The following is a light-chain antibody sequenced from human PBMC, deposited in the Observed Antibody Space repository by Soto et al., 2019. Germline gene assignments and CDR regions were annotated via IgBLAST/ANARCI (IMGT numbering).Light chain of an antibody. CDR3: QQYDNLPPYS. J-gene: IGKJ2*01. CDR1: QDINNY. Sequence: IHMTQSPSSLSASVGDTITITCQASQDINNYLNWYQQKPGKAPKLLIYDASSLETGVPSRFSGSGSGTEFSLTISILRPEDFATYYCQQYDNLPPYSFGQGTKLEI. CDR2: DAS. V-gene: IGKV1-33*01.